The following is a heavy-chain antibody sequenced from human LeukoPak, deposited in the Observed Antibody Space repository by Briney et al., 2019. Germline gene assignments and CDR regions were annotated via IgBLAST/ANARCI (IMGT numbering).Heavy chain of an antibody. V-gene: IGHV3-23*01. Sequence: GGSLRLSCAASGFTFSSYAMSWVCQAPGKGLEWVSGISGSGGSTYYADSVKGRITISRDNSKNTLFLQMNSLRAEDTAVYYCAKDALISFRGAWSQSDYWGQGTLVTVSS. D-gene: IGHD3-16*02. J-gene: IGHJ4*02. CDR1: GFTFSSYA. CDR2: ISGSGGST. CDR3: AKDALISFRGAWSQSDY.